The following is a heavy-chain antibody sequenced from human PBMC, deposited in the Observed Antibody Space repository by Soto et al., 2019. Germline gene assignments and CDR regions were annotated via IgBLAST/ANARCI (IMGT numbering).Heavy chain of an antibody. J-gene: IGHJ3*02. CDR3: ASEPRRITMVRGATEDAFDI. Sequence: PGGSLRLSCAASGFTFSSYAMSWVRQAPGKGLEWVSAISGSGGSTYYADSVKGRFTISRDNAKNSLYLQMNSLRAEDTAVYYCASEPRRITMVRGATEDAFDIWGQGTMVTVSS. D-gene: IGHD3-10*01. V-gene: IGHV3-23*01. CDR1: GFTFSSYA. CDR2: ISGSGGST.